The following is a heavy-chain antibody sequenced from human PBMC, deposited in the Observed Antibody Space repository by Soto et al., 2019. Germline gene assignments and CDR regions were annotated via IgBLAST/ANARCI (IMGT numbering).Heavy chain of an antibody. CDR2: ISSSSSTI. J-gene: IGHJ6*02. D-gene: IGHD3-22*01. CDR3: ARDITMIVVVITQYYYYGMDV. CDR1: GFTFSSYS. V-gene: IGHV3-48*02. Sequence: GGSLRLSCAASGFTFSSYSMNWVRQAPGKGLEWVSYISSSSSTIYYADSVKGRFTISRDNAKNSLYLQMNSLRDEDTAVYYCARDITMIVVVITQYYYYGMDVWGQGTTVTSP.